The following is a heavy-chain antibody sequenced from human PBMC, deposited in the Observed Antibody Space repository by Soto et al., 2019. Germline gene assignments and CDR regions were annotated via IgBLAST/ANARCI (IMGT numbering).Heavy chain of an antibody. Sequence: ASVKVSCKASGYTFTSYAMHWVRQAPGQRLEWMGWINAGNGNTKYSQKFQGRVTITRDTSASTAYMELSSLRSEDTAVYYCARGSTRLGYCSSTSYYLPGWFDPWGQGTLVTVSS. J-gene: IGHJ5*02. D-gene: IGHD2-2*01. V-gene: IGHV1-3*01. CDR2: INAGNGNT. CDR3: ARGSTRLGYCSSTSYYLPGWFDP. CDR1: GYTFTSYA.